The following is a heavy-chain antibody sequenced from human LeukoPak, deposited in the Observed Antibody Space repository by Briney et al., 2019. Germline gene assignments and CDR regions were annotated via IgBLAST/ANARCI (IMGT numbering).Heavy chain of an antibody. CDR3: TRGSYDVLTGRSTLGEY. D-gene: IGHD3-9*01. CDR2: IYYSGST. J-gene: IGHJ4*02. Sequence: SETLSLTCTLSGGSITGSSYYWGWIRQSPGKRLEWIGNIYYSGSTYYNSSLKSRVTISIDTSKNHFSLRLTSVTASDTAVYFCTRGSYDVLTGRSTLGEYWGQGTLVAVSS. V-gene: IGHV4-39*02. CDR1: GGSITGSSYY.